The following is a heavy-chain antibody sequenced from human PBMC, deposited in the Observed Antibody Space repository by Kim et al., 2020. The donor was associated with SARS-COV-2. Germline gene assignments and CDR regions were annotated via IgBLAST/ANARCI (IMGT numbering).Heavy chain of an antibody. CDR1: GFTFSSYS. V-gene: IGHV3-48*02. Sequence: GGSLRLSCAASGFTFSSYSMNWVRQAPGKGLEWVSYISRSCSTIYYADSVKGRFTISRDNAKNSLYLQMNSLRDEDTAVYYCASQLGDSFHYYYYGMDGGGEGTTGTASP. J-gene: IGHJ6*04. CDR2: ISRSCSTI. D-gene: IGHD5-18*01. CDR3: ASQLGDSFHYYYYGMDG.